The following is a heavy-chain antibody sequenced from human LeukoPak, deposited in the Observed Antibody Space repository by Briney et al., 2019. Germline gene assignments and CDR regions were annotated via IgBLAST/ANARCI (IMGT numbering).Heavy chain of an antibody. D-gene: IGHD5-18*01. J-gene: IGHJ4*02. CDR3: AKMGTAMVTNY. V-gene: IGHV3-23*01. CDR1: GFTFSSYA. Sequence: GGSLRLSCAASGFTFSSYAMSWVRQAPGKGLEWVSAISGSGGSTYCADSVKGRFTISRDNSKNTLYLQMNSLRAEDTAVYYCAKMGTAMVTNYWGQGTLVTVSS. CDR2: ISGSGGST.